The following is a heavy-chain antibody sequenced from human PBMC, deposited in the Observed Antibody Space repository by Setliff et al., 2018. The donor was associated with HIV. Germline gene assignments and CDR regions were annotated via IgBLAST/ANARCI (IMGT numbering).Heavy chain of an antibody. V-gene: IGHV1-18*01. CDR2: ISGYSGKT. J-gene: IGHJ4*02. CDR3: ARDVDNAGTHPPDY. D-gene: IGHD1-20*01. Sequence: AASVKVSCKTSGYPFSIYGINWVRQAPGLGLEWMGWISGYSGKTDLPQKFQDRVTMTADTSTSTAYMEMRSLRSDDTAVYFCARDVDNAGTHPPDYWGQGTLVTVSS. CDR1: GYPFSIYG.